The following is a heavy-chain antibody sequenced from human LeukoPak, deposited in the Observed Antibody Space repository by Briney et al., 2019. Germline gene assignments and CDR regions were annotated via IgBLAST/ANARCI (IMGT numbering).Heavy chain of an antibody. CDR2: ISYDGSNK. V-gene: IGHV3-30-3*01. CDR3: ARDRSPGELDY. J-gene: IGHJ4*02. CDR1: GFTFDDYA. Sequence: PGGSLRLSCAASGFTFDDYAMHWVRQAPGKGLEWVAVISYDGSNKYYADSVKGRFTISRDNSKNTLYLQMNSLRAEDTAVYYCARDRSPGELDYWGQGTLVTVSS.